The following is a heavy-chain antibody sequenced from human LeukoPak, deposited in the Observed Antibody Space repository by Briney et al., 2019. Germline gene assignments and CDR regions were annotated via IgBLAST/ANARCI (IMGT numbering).Heavy chain of an antibody. D-gene: IGHD3-22*01. J-gene: IGHJ4*02. CDR1: GFTFSSYG. V-gene: IGHV3-30*02. Sequence: GGSLRLSCAASGFTFSSYGMHWVRQAPGKGLEWVAFIRYDGSNKYYADSVKGRFTISRDNSKNTLYLQMNSLRTEDTAVYYCAKVGYYYDSSGYGLDYWGQGTLVTVSS. CDR2: IRYDGSNK. CDR3: AKVGYYYDSSGYGLDY.